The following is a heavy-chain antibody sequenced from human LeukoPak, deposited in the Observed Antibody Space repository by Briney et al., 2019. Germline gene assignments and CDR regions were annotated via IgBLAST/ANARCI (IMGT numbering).Heavy chain of an antibody. D-gene: IGHD1-26*01. CDR1: GGSISSGSYY. CDR2: IYYSGST. CDR3: ARDGVGRGVDY. Sequence: SETLSLTCTVSGGSISSGSYYWSWIRQPPGKGLEWIGYIYYSGSTYYNPSLKSRVTISVDTSKNQFSLKLSSVTAADTAVYYCARDGVGRGVDYWGQGTLVTASS. V-gene: IGHV4-30-4*01. J-gene: IGHJ4*02.